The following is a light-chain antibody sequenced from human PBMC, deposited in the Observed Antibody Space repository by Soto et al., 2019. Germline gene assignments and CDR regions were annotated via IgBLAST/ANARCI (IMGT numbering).Light chain of an antibody. J-gene: IGLJ1*01. V-gene: IGLV2-14*03. Sequence: LTQPASVSGSPGQSITISCTGTSSDVGGYNYVSWYQQHPGEVPKVIIFNVNNRPSGVSDRFSGSRSGNTASLTISGLQAEDEADYYCSSFTSSTTYVFGTGTKVTVL. CDR2: NVN. CDR1: SSDVGGYNY. CDR3: SSFTSSTTYV.